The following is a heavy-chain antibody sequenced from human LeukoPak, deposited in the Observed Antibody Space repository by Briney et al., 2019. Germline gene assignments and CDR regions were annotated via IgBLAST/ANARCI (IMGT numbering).Heavy chain of an antibody. CDR2: IYYSGST. J-gene: IGHJ3*02. Sequence: PSETLSLTCTVSGGSIGSSSYYWGWIRQPPGKGLEWIGSIYYSGSTYYNPSLKSRVTISVDTSKNQFSLKLSSVTAADTAVYYCAGHAMRDAFDIWGQGTMVTVSS. V-gene: IGHV4-39*01. CDR1: GGSIGSSSYY. CDR3: AGHAMRDAFDI.